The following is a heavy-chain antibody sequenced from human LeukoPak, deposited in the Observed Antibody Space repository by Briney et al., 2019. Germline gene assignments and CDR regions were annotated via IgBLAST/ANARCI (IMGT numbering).Heavy chain of an antibody. Sequence: AGSLRLSCAASGFTFSSYWMHWVRQAPGKGLVWVSRINSDGSSTSYADSVKGRFTISRDNAKNTLYLQMNSLRAEDTAVYYCARDRDYYGSGRAFDPWGQGTLVTVSS. D-gene: IGHD3-10*01. J-gene: IGHJ5*02. V-gene: IGHV3-74*01. CDR3: ARDRDYYGSGRAFDP. CDR1: GFTFSSYW. CDR2: INSDGSST.